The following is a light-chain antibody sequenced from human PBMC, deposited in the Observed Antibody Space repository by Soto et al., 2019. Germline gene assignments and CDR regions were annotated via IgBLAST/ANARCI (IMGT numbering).Light chain of an antibody. Sequence: DIVMTQSPDSLAVSLGERATLNCKSSQSLLYSLNNKNYLAWYQQRPGQPPKLLMYWASDRQSGVPDRFSGSGSGTDFTLTISSLQAEDVAVYFCQQYYSNPLTFGGGTKVEIK. CDR3: QQYYSNPLT. J-gene: IGKJ4*01. CDR1: QSLLYSLNNKNY. V-gene: IGKV4-1*01. CDR2: WAS.